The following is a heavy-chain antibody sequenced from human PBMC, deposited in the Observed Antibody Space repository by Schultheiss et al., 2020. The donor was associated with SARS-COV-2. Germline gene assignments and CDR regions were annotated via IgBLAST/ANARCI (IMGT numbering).Heavy chain of an antibody. J-gene: IGHJ4*02. V-gene: IGHV3-21*01. CDR1: GFTFSYFN. Sequence: GESLKISCAASGFTFSYFNMNWVRQAPGKGLEWVSSISSNSHYIHYAGSVTGRFTISRDNAKNSLYLQMNSLRAEDTAVYYCASQQWLVPGDYWGQGTLVTVSS. D-gene: IGHD6-19*01. CDR2: ISSNSHYI. CDR3: ASQQWLVPGDY.